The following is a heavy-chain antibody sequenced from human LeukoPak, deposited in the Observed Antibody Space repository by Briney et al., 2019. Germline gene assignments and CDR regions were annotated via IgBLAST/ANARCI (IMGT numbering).Heavy chain of an antibody. J-gene: IGHJ4*02. CDR1: GGAISSSGYY. D-gene: IGHD1-1*01. CDR2: IYYSGST. V-gene: IGHV4-39*01. CDR3: VRWTAGTTEDS. Sequence: SETLSLTCIVSGGAISSSGYYWGWIRQPPGKGLEWIGSIYYSGSTNYNPSLKSRVTISVDTSKNEFSLKLSSVTAADTAVYYCVRWTAGTTEDSWGQGTLVTVSS.